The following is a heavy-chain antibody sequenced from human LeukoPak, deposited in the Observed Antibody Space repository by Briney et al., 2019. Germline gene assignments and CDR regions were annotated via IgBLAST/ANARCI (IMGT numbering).Heavy chain of an antibody. CDR1: GGSFSGYY. D-gene: IGHD2-2*01. J-gene: IGHJ4*02. V-gene: IGHV4-34*01. CDR3: ARVRADIVVVPAARKYYFDY. CDR2: INHSGST. Sequence: SETLSLTCAVYGGSFSGYYWSRIRQPPGKGLEWIGEINHSGSTNYNPSLKSRVTISVDTSKNQFSLKLSSVTAADTAVYYCARVRADIVVVPAARKYYFDYWGQGTLVTVSS.